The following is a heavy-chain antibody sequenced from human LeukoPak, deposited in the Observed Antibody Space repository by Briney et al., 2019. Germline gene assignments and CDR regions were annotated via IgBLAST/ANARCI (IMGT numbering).Heavy chain of an antibody. J-gene: IGHJ4*02. D-gene: IGHD3-22*01. V-gene: IGHV4-34*01. Sequence: SETLSLTCAVYGGSFSGHYWSWIRQPPGKGLEWIGEINHSGSTNYNPSLKSRVTISVDTSKNQFSLKLSSVTAADTAVYYCARGLTTDVEYYYDSSGYYRYYFDYWGQGTLVTVSS. CDR1: GGSFSGHY. CDR3: ARGLTTDVEYYYDSSGYYRYYFDY. CDR2: INHSGST.